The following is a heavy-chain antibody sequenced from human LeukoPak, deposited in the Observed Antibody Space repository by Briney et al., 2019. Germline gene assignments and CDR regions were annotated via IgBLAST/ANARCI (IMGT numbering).Heavy chain of an antibody. CDR2: INPNSGGT. Sequence: ASVKVSCKASGYTFTGYYMHWVRQAPGQGLEWMGWINPNSGGTNYAQKFQGRVTMTRDTSISTAYMELSRLRSDDTAVYYCASPSLYCSSTSCYWNYWGQGTLVTVSS. V-gene: IGHV1-2*02. D-gene: IGHD2-2*01. CDR1: GYTFTGYY. CDR3: ASPSLYCSSTSCYWNY. J-gene: IGHJ4*02.